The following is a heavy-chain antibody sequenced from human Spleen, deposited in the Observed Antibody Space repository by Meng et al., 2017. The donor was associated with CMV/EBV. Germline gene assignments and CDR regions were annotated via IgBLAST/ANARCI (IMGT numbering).Heavy chain of an antibody. CDR3: AKKGSYDSSGPIDY. Sequence: ASGFTFSSYAMSWVRQAPGKGLEWVSAISGSGGSTYYADSVKGRFTISRDNSKNTLYLQMNSLRAEDTAVYYCAKKGSYDSSGPIDYWGQGTLVTVSS. D-gene: IGHD3-22*01. CDR2: ISGSGGST. J-gene: IGHJ4*02. V-gene: IGHV3-23*01. CDR1: GFTFSSYA.